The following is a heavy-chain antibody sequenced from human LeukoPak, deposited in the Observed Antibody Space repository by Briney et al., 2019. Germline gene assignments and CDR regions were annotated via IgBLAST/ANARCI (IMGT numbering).Heavy chain of an antibody. CDR1: GFTFSSYE. CDR3: ARASVATIIPDY. J-gene: IGHJ4*02. Sequence: GGPLRLSCAAPGFTFSSYEMNWVRQAPGKGLEWVSYISSSGSTIYYADSVKGRFTISRDNAKNSLYLQMNSLRAEDTAVYYCARASVATIIPDYWGQGTLVTVSS. CDR2: ISSSGSTI. D-gene: IGHD5-24*01. V-gene: IGHV3-48*03.